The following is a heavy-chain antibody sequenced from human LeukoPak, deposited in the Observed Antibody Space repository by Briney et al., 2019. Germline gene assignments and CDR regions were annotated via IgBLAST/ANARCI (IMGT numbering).Heavy chain of an antibody. CDR1: GFTFSSYA. J-gene: IGHJ3*02. Sequence: GGSLRLSCAASGFTFSSYAMSWVRQAPGKGLEWVSAISGSGGSTYYADSVKGRFTISRDNSKNTLYLQMNSLRAEDTAVYYCALPGLLYDSSGNDAFDIWGQGTMVTVSS. D-gene: IGHD3-22*01. CDR3: ALPGLLYDSSGNDAFDI. CDR2: ISGSGGST. V-gene: IGHV3-23*01.